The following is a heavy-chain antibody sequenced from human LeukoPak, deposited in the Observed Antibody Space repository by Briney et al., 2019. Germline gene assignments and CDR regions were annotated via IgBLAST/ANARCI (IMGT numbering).Heavy chain of an antibody. Sequence: GGSLRLSCAASGFTVSSNYMSWVRQAPGKGLEWVSVIYSGGYTYYADSVKGRFTSSRDNSKNTLYLQMNSLRAEDTAVYYCAKTGNPASGDYWGQGTLVTVSS. CDR3: AKTGNPASGDY. CDR1: GFTVSSNY. V-gene: IGHV3-53*01. D-gene: IGHD1-1*01. J-gene: IGHJ4*02. CDR2: IYSGGYT.